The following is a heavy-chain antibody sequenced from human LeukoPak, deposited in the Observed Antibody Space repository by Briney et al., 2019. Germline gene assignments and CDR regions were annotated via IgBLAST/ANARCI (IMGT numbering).Heavy chain of an antibody. V-gene: IGHV3-74*01. CDR2: INSDGRST. D-gene: IGHD5-18*01. Sequence: PGGSLRLSCVVSGFTFSTYAMSWVRQAPGKGLVWVSRINSDGRSTSYADSVKGRFTISRDNAKNTLYLQMNSLRAEDTAVYYCARDLNTAVALWGQGTLVTVSS. J-gene: IGHJ4*02. CDR1: GFTFSTYA. CDR3: ARDLNTAVAL.